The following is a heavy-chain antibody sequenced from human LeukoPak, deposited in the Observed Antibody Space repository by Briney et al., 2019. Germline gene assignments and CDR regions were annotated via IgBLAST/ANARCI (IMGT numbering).Heavy chain of an antibody. CDR3: ARGHVVGASYRIGPFYYFDY. CDR2: INWNGGST. CDR1: GFTFDVYG. J-gene: IGHJ4*02. D-gene: IGHD1-26*01. V-gene: IGHV3-20*04. Sequence: GGSLRLSCAASGFTFDVYGMSWVRQAPGKGLEWVSGINWNGGSTGYADSVKGRFTISRDNAKNSLYLQMNSLRAEDTALYYCARGHVVGASYRIGPFYYFDYWGQGTLVTVSS.